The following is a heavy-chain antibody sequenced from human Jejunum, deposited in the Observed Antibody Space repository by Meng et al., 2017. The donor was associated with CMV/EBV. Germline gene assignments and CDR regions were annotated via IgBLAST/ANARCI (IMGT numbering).Heavy chain of an antibody. CDR3: ARKGGYQLPFDY. CDR1: GGSFSGYY. Sequence: LTCAVYGGSFSGYYWTWIRHPPGEGLEWIGDIYHSGSTIYNPSLKSRVTISIDTSKNQFSPKLISVTAADTAVYYCARKGGYQLPFDYWGQGSLVTVSS. CDR2: IYHSGST. D-gene: IGHD2-2*01. J-gene: IGHJ4*02. V-gene: IGHV4-34*01.